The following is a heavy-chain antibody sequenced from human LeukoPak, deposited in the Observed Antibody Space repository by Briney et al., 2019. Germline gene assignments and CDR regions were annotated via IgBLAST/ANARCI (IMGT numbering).Heavy chain of an antibody. V-gene: IGHV1-18*01. D-gene: IGHD5-12*01. CDR2: ISAYNGNT. J-gene: IGHJ4*02. Sequence: GASVKVSCKASGYTFTSYGISWVRQAPGQGLEWMGWISAYNGNTNYAQKLQGRVTMTTDTSTSTAYMELRSLRSDDTAVYYCARDSLRGYSGYLFDYWGQGTLVTVSS. CDR1: GYTFTSYG. CDR3: ARDSLRGYSGYLFDY.